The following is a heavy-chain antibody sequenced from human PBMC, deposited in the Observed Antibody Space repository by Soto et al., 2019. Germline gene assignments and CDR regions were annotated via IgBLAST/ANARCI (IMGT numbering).Heavy chain of an antibody. CDR3: AREEAAGPYYYYGMDV. Sequence: SVKVSCKASGGTFSSYTISWVRQAPGQGLEWMGRIIPILGIANYAQKFQGRVTITADKSTSAAYTELSSLRSEDTAVYYCAREEAAGPYYYYGMDVWGQGTTVTVSS. D-gene: IGHD6-13*01. CDR1: GGTFSSYT. J-gene: IGHJ6*02. V-gene: IGHV1-69*04. CDR2: IIPILGIA.